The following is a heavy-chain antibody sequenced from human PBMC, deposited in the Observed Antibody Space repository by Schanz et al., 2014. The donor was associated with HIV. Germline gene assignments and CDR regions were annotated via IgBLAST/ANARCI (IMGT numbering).Heavy chain of an antibody. J-gene: IGHJ6*02. Sequence: VQLLESGGGLVQPRRSLRLSCAASGFTFSSYAMHWVRQAPGKGLEWVAVISYDGSNKNYADSVKGRFTISRDNSKNTLYLQMNSLRAEDTAVYYCARGEVPSLGMDVWGQGTTVTVSS. D-gene: IGHD1-26*01. V-gene: IGHV3-30-3*01. CDR1: GFTFSSYA. CDR3: ARGEVPSLGMDV. CDR2: ISYDGSNK.